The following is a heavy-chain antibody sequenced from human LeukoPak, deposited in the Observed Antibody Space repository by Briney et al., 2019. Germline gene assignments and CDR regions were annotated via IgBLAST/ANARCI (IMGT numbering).Heavy chain of an antibody. D-gene: IGHD3-10*01. J-gene: IGHJ4*02. CDR2: IKQDGSEK. CDR1: GFTFSSYW. V-gene: IGHV3-7*01. CDR3: ARDTVGNYGSGSTLGY. Sequence: GGSLRLSCAASGFTFSSYWMSWVRLAPGKGLEWVANIKQDGSEKYYVDSVRGRFSISRDNSKNSLYLQMNSLRADDTAVYYCARDTVGNYGSGSTLGYWGQGTLVTVSS.